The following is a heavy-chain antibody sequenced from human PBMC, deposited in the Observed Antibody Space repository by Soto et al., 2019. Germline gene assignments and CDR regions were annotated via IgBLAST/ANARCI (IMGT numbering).Heavy chain of an antibody. J-gene: IGHJ4*02. CDR3: AREGTPPVYYFDF. CDR2: IYYTGST. Sequence: QVQLQESGPGLVKPSQTLPLTCSVSGGSISAGNYYWSWIRQSPGKGLEWIGYIYYTGSTYYNPSLQSRVSISVDTSKNQFSLRLSSVTAADTAVYYCAREGTPPVYYFDFWGQGTLVSVSS. CDR1: GGSISAGNYY. D-gene: IGHD2-2*01. V-gene: IGHV4-30-4*01.